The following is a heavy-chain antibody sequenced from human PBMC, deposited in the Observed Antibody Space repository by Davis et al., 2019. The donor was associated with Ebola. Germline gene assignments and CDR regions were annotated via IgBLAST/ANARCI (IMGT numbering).Heavy chain of an antibody. Sequence: GESLKISCAASGFIFNNYWMHWVRQAPGKGLVWVSRISFDGSNTDYADSVKGRFTISRDNTKNTLYLQMNSLRGDDTAVYYCVRDTSHQLPHWLYYFYGMDVWGQGTTVTVSS. CDR2: ISFDGSNT. CDR3: VRDTSHQLPHWLYYFYGMDV. CDR1: GFIFNNYW. V-gene: IGHV3-74*01. D-gene: IGHD2-2*01. J-gene: IGHJ6*02.